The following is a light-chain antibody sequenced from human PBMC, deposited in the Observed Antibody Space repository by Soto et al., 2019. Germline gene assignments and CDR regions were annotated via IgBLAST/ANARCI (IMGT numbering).Light chain of an antibody. CDR1: SSDVGAYNY. V-gene: IGLV2-8*01. Sequence: QSALTQPPSVSGSPGQSVTISCTGTSSDVGAYNYVSWYQQYPGKAPKLMIYEVSKRPSGVPDRFSGSKSGQTASLTVSGLQPEDEADYYCTSYAGSDIWVFGGGTKLTLL. CDR2: EVS. J-gene: IGLJ3*02. CDR3: TSYAGSDIWV.